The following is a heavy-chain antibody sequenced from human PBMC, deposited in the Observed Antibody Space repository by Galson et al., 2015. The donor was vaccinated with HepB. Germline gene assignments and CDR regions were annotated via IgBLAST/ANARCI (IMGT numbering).Heavy chain of an antibody. V-gene: IGHV4-4*07. CDR2: IYTSGST. CDR3: ASEIDYYDFSGPSWFDP. Sequence: LSLTCTVSGGSTSSYYWSWIRQPAGKGLEWIGRIYTSGSTNYNPSLKSRVTMSVDTSKNQFSLRLSSVTAADTAVYYCASEIDYYDFSGPSWFDPWGQGTLVTASS. CDR1: GGSTSSYY. D-gene: IGHD3-22*01. J-gene: IGHJ5*02.